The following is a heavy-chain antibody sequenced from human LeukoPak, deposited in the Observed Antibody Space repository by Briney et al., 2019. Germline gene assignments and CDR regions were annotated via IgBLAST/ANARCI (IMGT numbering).Heavy chain of an antibody. Sequence: GGSLRLSCAASGFTFSSNYMSWVRQAPGKGLEWVSVIYSGGSTYYADSVKGRFTISRDNSKNTLYLQMNSLRAEDTAVYYCARFTLRYYFDYWGQGTLVTVSS. CDR3: ARFTLRYYFDY. J-gene: IGHJ4*02. D-gene: IGHD2/OR15-2a*01. V-gene: IGHV3-53*01. CDR1: GFTFSSNY. CDR2: IYSGGST.